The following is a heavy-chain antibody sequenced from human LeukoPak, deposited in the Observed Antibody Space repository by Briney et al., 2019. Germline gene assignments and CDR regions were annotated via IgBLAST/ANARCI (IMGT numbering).Heavy chain of an antibody. V-gene: IGHV1-8*01. CDR1: GYTFTSYD. CDR2: MNPNSGNT. J-gene: IGHJ6*02. Sequence: VASVKVSCKASGYTFTSYDINWVRQATGQGLEWMGWMNPNSGNTGYAQKFQGRVTMTRNTSISTAYMELSSLRSEDTAVYYCALWSTSYYDFWSGHLYPYYYYGMDVWGQGTTVTVSS. D-gene: IGHD3-3*01. CDR3: ALWSTSYYDFWSGHLYPYYYYGMDV.